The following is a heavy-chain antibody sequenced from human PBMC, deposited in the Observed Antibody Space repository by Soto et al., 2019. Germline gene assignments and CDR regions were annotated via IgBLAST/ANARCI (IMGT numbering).Heavy chain of an antibody. Sequence: ASVKVSCKASGYTFTSYDINWVRQATGQGLEWMGWMNPNSGNTGYAQKFQGRVTMTRNTSISTAYMELSSLRSEDTAVYYCARVFSGYDYGGYYYYYYMDVWGKGTTVTVSS. D-gene: IGHD5-12*01. V-gene: IGHV1-8*01. J-gene: IGHJ6*03. CDR3: ARVFSGYDYGGYYYYYYMDV. CDR2: MNPNSGNT. CDR1: GYTFTSYD.